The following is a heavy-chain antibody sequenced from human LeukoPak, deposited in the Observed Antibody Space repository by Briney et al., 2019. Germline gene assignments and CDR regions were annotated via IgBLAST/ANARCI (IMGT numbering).Heavy chain of an antibody. Sequence: SETLSLTCSVSTGFTTYDYWNWIRQPAGKAPEWIGRIHTTGSTNYNPSLKSRLTMPLDKSKNQFSLKMTSMTAADTALYYCARGGSNRHFDSWGQGILVTVSS. CDR3: ARGGSNRHFDS. D-gene: IGHD2/OR15-2a*01. V-gene: IGHV4-4*07. CDR1: TGFTTYDY. J-gene: IGHJ4*02. CDR2: IHTTGST.